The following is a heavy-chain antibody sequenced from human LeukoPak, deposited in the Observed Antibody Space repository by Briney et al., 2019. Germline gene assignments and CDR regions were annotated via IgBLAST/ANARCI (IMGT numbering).Heavy chain of an antibody. D-gene: IGHD6-13*01. CDR3: ARHVREGYSSSWYDY. J-gene: IGHJ4*02. CDR2: IYPGDSDT. CDR1: GYSFTSYW. Sequence: GESLKISCKGSGYSFTSYWIGWVRQMPGKGLEWMGIIYPGDSDTRYSPSFQGQVTISADTSISPAYLQWSSLKASDTAMYYCARHVREGYSSSWYDYWGQGTLVTVSS. V-gene: IGHV5-51*01.